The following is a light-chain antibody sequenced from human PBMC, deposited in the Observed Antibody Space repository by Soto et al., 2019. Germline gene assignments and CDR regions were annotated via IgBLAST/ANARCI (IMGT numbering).Light chain of an antibody. Sequence: EIVLTQSPATLSLSPGESATLSCRASQGVSSHLAWYQQKPGQAPRLLIYDASTRATGIPARFSGSGSGTDFTLTISSLEPEDFAVYYCQQRRNWPITFGQGTRLEIK. CDR2: DAS. CDR1: QGVSSH. CDR3: QQRRNWPIT. V-gene: IGKV3-11*01. J-gene: IGKJ5*01.